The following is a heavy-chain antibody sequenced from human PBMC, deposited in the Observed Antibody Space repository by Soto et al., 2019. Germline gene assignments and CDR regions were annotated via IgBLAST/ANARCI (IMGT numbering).Heavy chain of an antibody. CDR2: MSYDGSNK. Sequence: GGSLRLSCAASGFTFSSYGMHWVRQAPGKGLEWVAIMSYDGSNKYYADSVKGRFTISRDQSKNTLYLQMNSLRAEDTAVYYCAKDLQSNWSLDYWGLGTLVTVSS. V-gene: IGHV3-30*18. D-gene: IGHD1-1*01. J-gene: IGHJ4*02. CDR1: GFTFSSYG. CDR3: AKDLQSNWSLDY.